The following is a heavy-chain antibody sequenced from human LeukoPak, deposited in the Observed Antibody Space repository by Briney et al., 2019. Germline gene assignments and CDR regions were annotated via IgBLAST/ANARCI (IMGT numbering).Heavy chain of an antibody. D-gene: IGHD5-12*01. V-gene: IGHV1-46*01. CDR1: GYTFTSYY. CDR2: INPSGGST. CDR3: ASVEMATIGFEH. Sequence: ASVKVSCKASGYTFTSYYMHWVRQAPGQGLEWMGIINPSGGSTSYAQKFQGRVTMTRDTSTSTVYMELSSLRSDDTAVYFCASVEMATIGFEHWGQGTLVTVSS. J-gene: IGHJ4*02.